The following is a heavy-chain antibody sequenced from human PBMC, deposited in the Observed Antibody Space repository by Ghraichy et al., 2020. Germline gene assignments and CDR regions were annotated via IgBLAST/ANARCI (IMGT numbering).Heavy chain of an antibody. D-gene: IGHD3-16*01. CDR2: LAANGTRT. V-gene: IGHV3-74*01. J-gene: IGHJ4*02. Sequence: GGSLRLSCEGSGFSFSKYRMHWVRLTPGKALVWVSRLAANGTRTFYTDSVKGRVTISRDNAKNTLYLQMNSLRAEDTAIYYCVRSKTMVPGVWELDYWGQGILVTVSS. CDR1: GFSFSKYR. CDR3: VRSKTMVPGVWELDY.